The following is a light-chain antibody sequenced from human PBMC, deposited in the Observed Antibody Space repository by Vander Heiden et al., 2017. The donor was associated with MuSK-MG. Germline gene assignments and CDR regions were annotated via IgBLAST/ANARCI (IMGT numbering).Light chain of an antibody. CDR3: CSYAGSASVV. V-gene: IGLV2-11*01. CDR2: DVS. CDR1: SSHVAGYNY. J-gene: IGLJ2*01. Sequence: QSALTPPRSVSGSPAQSVPISCTGTSSHVAGYNYVSWYQLHPGKAPKLLIYDVSKRPSGVPDRFSGSKSGNTASLTSSGLQAEDEAEYYCCSYAGSASVVFGGGTKLTVL.